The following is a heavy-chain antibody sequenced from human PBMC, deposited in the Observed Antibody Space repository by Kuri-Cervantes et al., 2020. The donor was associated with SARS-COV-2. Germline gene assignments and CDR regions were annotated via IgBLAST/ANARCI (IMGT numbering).Heavy chain of an antibody. CDR2: IHNSGSP. D-gene: IGHD2-2*01. J-gene: IGHJ6*02. Sequence: SETLSLTCTVSDGAINIYYWNWIRQSPGKGLEWIGEIHNSGSPIYNPSLKSRVTISVDTSKNQFSLKLSSVTAADTAVYYCARWGPAGRAYYYYYYGMDVWGQGTTVTVSS. CDR1: DGAINIYY. V-gene: IGHV4-4*08. CDR3: ARWGPAGRAYYYYYYGMDV.